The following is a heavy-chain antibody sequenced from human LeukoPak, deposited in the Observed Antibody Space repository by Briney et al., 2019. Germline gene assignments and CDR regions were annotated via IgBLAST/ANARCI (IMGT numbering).Heavy chain of an antibody. J-gene: IGHJ4*02. D-gene: IGHD6-19*01. CDR1: GGSISSYY. V-gene: IGHV4-59*01. CDR2: IYYSGST. Sequence: SETLSHTCTVSGGSISSYYWSWIRQPPGKGLEWIGYIYYSGSTNYNPSLKSRVTISVDTSKNQFSLKLSSVTAADTAVYYCASSYSSGLLDYWGQGTLVTVSS. CDR3: ASSYSSGLLDY.